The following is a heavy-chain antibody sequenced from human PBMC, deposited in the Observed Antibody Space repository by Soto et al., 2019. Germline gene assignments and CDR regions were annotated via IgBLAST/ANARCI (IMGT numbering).Heavy chain of an antibody. CDR3: ARDFPLLYLIYYGMDV. V-gene: IGHV1-46*01. CDR1: GYTFTSYY. J-gene: IGHJ6*02. Sequence: ASVKVSCKASGYTFTSYYMHWVRQAPGQGLEWMGIINPSGGSTSYAQKFQGRVTMTRDTSTSTVYMELSSLRSEDTAVYYCARDFPLLYLIYYGMDVWGRGTTVTVSS. D-gene: IGHD2-2*02. CDR2: INPSGGST.